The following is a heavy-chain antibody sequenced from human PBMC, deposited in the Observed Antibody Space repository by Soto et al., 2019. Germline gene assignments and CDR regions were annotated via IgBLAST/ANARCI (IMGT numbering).Heavy chain of an antibody. CDR1: GVSLTTSGVG. V-gene: IGHV2-5*02. Sequence: QITLRESGPPLVQPTQTLTLTCTLSGVSLTTSGVGVGWIRQPPGKALEWLALIYWDDDKRFSPSLKSRLAITTDTSQNQVVMTMTDMAPVDTAIYYCAHRQRTVVVGAPFDLWGQGSQVTVSS. CDR3: AHRQRTVVVGAPFDL. J-gene: IGHJ4*02. D-gene: IGHD2-15*01. CDR2: IYWDDDK.